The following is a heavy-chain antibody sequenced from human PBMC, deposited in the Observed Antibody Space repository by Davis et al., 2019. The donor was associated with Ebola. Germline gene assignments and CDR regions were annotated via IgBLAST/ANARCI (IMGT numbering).Heavy chain of an antibody. V-gene: IGHV4-39*01. CDR1: GGSISSCSYY. CDR2: LYYSGST. Sequence: SETLSLTCTVSGGSISSCSYYWGWIRQPPGQGLEWIGSLYYSGSTYYNPSLKSRVTISVDTSKNQFSLKLSSVTAADTAVYYCASGSNYDYYYGMDVWGQGTTVTVSS. CDR3: ASGSNYDYYYGMDV. J-gene: IGHJ6*02. D-gene: IGHD3-10*01.